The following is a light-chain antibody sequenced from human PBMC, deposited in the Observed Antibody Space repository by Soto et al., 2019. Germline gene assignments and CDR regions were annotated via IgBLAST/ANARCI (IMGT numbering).Light chain of an antibody. CDR2: WAS. J-gene: IGKJ2*01. CDR3: QQYESTPPT. Sequence: DIVMTQSPDSLAVSLGERATINCKSSQSVLYSYNNNNYLAWYQQRPGQPPKLLIYWASTRESWVPDRFSGSGSGTDFTLTITGLQAEDVAVYFCQQYESTPPTFGQGTKLEIK. V-gene: IGKV4-1*01. CDR1: QSVLYSYNNNNY.